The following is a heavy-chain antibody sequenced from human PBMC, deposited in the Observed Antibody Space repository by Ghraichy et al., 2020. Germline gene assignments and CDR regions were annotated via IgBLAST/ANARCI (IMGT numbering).Heavy chain of an antibody. CDR3: ATGKYSSSRGYFDF. V-gene: IGHV7-4-1*01. Sequence: ASVKVSCKASGYSFTDYAVNWVRQAPGQGLEWMGWINPDTGTPTYAPAFTGRFVISLDTSVSTTYLQIGGLKADDTAVYFCATGKYSSSRGYFDFWAQGTLVTVSS. CDR1: GYSFTDYA. CDR2: INPDTGTP. J-gene: IGHJ4*02. D-gene: IGHD6-6*01.